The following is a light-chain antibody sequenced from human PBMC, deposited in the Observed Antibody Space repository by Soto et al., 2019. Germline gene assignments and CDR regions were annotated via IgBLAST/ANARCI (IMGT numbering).Light chain of an antibody. J-gene: IGKJ1*01. Sequence: ENVLTQSPGTLSLSPGERATLSCRASRSVGNNFLAWYQHKPGQAPRLLIYGASSRATGIPDRFSGSGSGTDFTLTISRLEPEDFAVYSCHQYAPSPRTFGQGTKVNIK. CDR2: GAS. CDR3: HQYAPSPRT. CDR1: RSVGNNF. V-gene: IGKV3-20*01.